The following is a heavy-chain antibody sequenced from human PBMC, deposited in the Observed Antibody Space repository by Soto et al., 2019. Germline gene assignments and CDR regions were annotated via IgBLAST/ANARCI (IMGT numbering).Heavy chain of an antibody. V-gene: IGHV3-33*01. CDR1: GFTFSSYG. CDR2: IWYDGSNK. J-gene: IGHJ4*02. CDR3: ARALDPLCYFDY. Sequence: QVQLVESGGGVVQPGRSLRLSCAASGFTFSSYGMHWVRQAPGKGLEWVAVIWYDGSNKYYADSVKGRFTISRDNSKNTLYLQMNSLRAEDAAVYYCARALDPLCYFDYWGQGTLVTVSS.